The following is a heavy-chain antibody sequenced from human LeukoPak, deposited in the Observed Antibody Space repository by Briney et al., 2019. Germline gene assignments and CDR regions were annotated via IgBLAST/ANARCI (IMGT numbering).Heavy chain of an antibody. CDR1: HGSIATHSYF. CDR3: VRGVSNDWYFDL. CDR2: VQYSGFG. D-gene: IGHD3-3*01. V-gene: IGHV4-39*07. J-gene: IGHJ2*01. Sequence: SERLSLTCTVSHGSIATHSYFSGWLRQPPGKGLEFVASVQYSGFGYKSPSLRSRVAVSTDTSKNQFSLRLESVTAADTAVYFCVRGVSNDWYFDLWGSGTLVSISS.